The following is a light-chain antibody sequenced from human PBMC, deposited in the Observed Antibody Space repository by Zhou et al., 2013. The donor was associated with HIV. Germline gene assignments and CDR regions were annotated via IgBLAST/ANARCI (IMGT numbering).Light chain of an antibody. V-gene: IGLV1-40*01. CDR3: QSYDSSLSGSGV. CDR1: SSNIGTGYD. CDR2: GNS. Sequence: QSVLTQPPSVSGAPGQRVTISCIGNSSNIGTGYDVHWYQQLPGTAPKILIYGNSNRPSGVPDRFSGSKSGTSASLAITGLQAEDEADYYCQSYDSSLSGSGVFGGGTKLTVL. J-gene: IGLJ2*01.